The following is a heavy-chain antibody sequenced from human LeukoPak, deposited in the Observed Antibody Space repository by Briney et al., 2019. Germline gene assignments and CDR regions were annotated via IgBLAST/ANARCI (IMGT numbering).Heavy chain of an antibody. Sequence: GGSLRLSCAAPGFPFSTYAMYWVRQAPGKGLEWVAVISYDGSNKYYADSVKGRFTISRDNSKNTLYLQMNTLRTEDTVVIYCARGAPPDYWGQGTLVTVSS. V-gene: IGHV3-30-3*01. CDR1: GFPFSTYA. J-gene: IGHJ4*02. D-gene: IGHD3-16*01. CDR2: ISYDGSNK. CDR3: ARGAPPDY.